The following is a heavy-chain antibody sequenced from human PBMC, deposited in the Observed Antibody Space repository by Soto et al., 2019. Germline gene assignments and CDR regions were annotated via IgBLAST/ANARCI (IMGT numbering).Heavy chain of an antibody. CDR2: MYFFGTY. J-gene: IGHJ4*02. Sequence: QVRLQELGPRLVKPSETLSLTCTDSGGSINNYYWTWIRQPPGRGMEWIGYMYFFGTYNYNPSLKSRVTMSVDTSRNRFSLQLTSVITADTAVYFCARGNYYLDFWGQGTLVTVSS. V-gene: IGHV4-59*01. CDR3: ARGNYYLDF. CDR1: GGSINNYY.